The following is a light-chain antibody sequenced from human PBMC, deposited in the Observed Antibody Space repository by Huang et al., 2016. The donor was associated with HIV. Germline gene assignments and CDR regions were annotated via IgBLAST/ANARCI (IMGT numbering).Light chain of an antibody. CDR2: TVS. CDR1: QDIGSY. J-gene: IGKJ2*01. CDR3: QQYSDFPRT. V-gene: IGKV1D-8*01. Sequence: VIWMTQSPSLISASTGDKVTINCRSSQDIGSYLAWYRQKPGQVPQLLIHTVSSLQTCVTSRFSGTGSGTEYTLTISCLQSEDFATYYCQQYSDFPRTFGQGTKLEIK.